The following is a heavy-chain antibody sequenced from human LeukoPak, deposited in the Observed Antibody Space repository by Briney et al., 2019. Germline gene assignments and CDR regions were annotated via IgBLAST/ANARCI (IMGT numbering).Heavy chain of an antibody. J-gene: IGHJ4*02. CDR2: ISYDGSNK. CDR1: GFTFNNYG. Sequence: GGSLRLSCAASGFTFNNYGMHWVRQAPGKGLEWVAVISYDGSNKYHADSVKGRFTISRDNSKNTLYLQMNSLRAEDTAVYYCARDEDSSGYLHYFDYWGQGTLVTVSS. CDR3: ARDEDSSGYLHYFDY. V-gene: IGHV3-30*03. D-gene: IGHD3-22*01.